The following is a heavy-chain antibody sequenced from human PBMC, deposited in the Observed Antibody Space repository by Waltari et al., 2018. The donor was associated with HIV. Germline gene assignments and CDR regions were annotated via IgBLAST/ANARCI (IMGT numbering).Heavy chain of an antibody. CDR2: IYYSGST. J-gene: IGHJ6*02. V-gene: IGHV4-59*01. Sequence: QVQLQESGPGLVKPSETLSLTCTVSGGSISSYYWSWIRQPPGKALEWIGYIYYSGSTNYNPSLKSRVTISVDTSKNQFSLKLSSVTAADTAVYYCARQWGIPQEKYYYGMDVWGQGTTVTVSS. CDR3: ARQWGIPQEKYYYGMDV. D-gene: IGHD1-26*01. CDR1: GGSISSYY.